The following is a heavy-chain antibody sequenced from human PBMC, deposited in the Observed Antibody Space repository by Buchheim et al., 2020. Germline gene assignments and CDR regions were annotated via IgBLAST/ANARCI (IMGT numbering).Heavy chain of an antibody. V-gene: IGHV5-51*01. CDR3: ARGYNLDY. D-gene: IGHD5-24*01. CDR1: GYSFSSYW. Sequence: EVQLVQSGAEVTKPGESLKISCQGSGYSFSSYWIGWVRQMPGKGLEWMGIIYPGDSDTRYSPSFQGKVTISAEKSNNTAFLQWNSLKASDTAMDYCARGYNLDYWGQGTL. J-gene: IGHJ4*02. CDR2: IYPGDSDT.